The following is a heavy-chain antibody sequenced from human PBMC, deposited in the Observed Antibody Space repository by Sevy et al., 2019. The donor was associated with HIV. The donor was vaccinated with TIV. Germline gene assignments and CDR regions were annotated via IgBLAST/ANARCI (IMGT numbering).Heavy chain of an antibody. CDR2: ISYDGSDK. CDR1: GFTLSSYA. V-gene: IGHV3-30-3*01. J-gene: IGHJ4*02. Sequence: GGSLRLSCAASGFTLSSYAMHWVRQAPGKGLEWVAVISYDGSDKYYADSVKGRFTISRDNSKNTLYLQMNSLRAEDTAVYYCARDTPDYWGQGTLVTVSS. CDR3: ARDTPDY.